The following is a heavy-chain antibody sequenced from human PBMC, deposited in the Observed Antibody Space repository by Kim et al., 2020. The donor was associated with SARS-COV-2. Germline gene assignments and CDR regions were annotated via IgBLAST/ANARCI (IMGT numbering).Heavy chain of an antibody. CDR3: ATGPPITMVRGVPYGWFDP. J-gene: IGHJ5*02. CDR2: FDPEDGET. Sequence: ASVKVSCKVSGYTLIELSMHWVRQAPGKGLEWMGGFDPEDGETIYAQKFQGRVTMTEDTSTDTSYMELSSLRSEDTAVNYCATGPPITMVRGVPYGWFDPWGQGTLVSVSS. D-gene: IGHD3-10*01. CDR1: GYTLIELS. V-gene: IGHV1-24*01.